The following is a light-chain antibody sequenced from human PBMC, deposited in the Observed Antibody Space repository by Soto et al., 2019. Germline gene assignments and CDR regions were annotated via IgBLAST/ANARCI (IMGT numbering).Light chain of an antibody. CDR2: AAS. J-gene: IGKJ5*01. CDR1: QGISSW. V-gene: IGKV1-12*01. CDR3: QQANSFPRVT. Sequence: DIQMTQSPSSVSASVGDRVTITCRASQGISSWLDWYQQKPGKAPKLLIYAASSLQSGVPSRFSGSGSGTDCTITISSLQPEDIATYYCQQANSFPRVTFGQGTRLEI.